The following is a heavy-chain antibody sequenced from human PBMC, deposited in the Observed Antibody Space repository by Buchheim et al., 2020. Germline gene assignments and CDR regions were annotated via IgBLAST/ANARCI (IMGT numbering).Heavy chain of an antibody. V-gene: IGHV3-15*07. J-gene: IGHJ6*02. CDR2: IKSKTDGGTT. Sequence: EVQLVESGGGLVKPGGSLRLSCAASGLTVSNAWMNWVRQAPGKGLEWVGRIKSKTDGGTTDYAAPVKGRFTISRDDLRNTLYLQMNGLKTEDTSVYYCTTRGSYKSGWSGYVYGVDVWGQGTT. D-gene: IGHD6-19*01. CDR3: TTRGSYKSGWSGYVYGVDV. CDR1: GLTVSNAW.